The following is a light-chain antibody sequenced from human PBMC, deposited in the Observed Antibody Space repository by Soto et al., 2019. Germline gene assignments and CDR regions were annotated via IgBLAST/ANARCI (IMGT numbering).Light chain of an antibody. J-gene: IGKJ5*01. CDR1: QDISDH. CDR3: QQYHDLPIT. CDR2: GAS. Sequence: DIQMTQSPSCLSVSVGDRVTITCQASQDISDHVHWFQQKPGKAPKLLIYGASNLETGVPSRFSGSGSGTDFTFTISNLQPEDIAAYYCQQYHDLPITFGQGTRL. V-gene: IGKV1-33*01.